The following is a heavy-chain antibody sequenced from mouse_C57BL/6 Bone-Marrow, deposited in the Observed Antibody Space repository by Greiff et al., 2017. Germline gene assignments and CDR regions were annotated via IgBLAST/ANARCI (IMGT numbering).Heavy chain of an antibody. CDR1: GYTFTDYN. J-gene: IGHJ3*01. D-gene: IGHD1-3*01. V-gene: IGHV1-18*01. CDR3: AREGTKGWFAY. CDR2: INPNNGGT. Sequence: EVQLQQSGPELVKPGASVKIPCKASGYTFTDYNMDWVKQSHGKSLEWIGDINPNNGGTIYNQKFKGKATLTVDKSSSTAYMELRSLTSEDTAVYYCAREGTKGWFAYWGQGTLVTVSA.